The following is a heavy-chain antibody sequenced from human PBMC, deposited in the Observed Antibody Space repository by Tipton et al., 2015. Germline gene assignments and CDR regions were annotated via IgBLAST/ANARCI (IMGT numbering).Heavy chain of an antibody. CDR2: IYHRGST. V-gene: IGHV4-39*01. D-gene: IGHD2-21*01. CDR1: GGSISSSSYY. J-gene: IGHJ4*02. Sequence: GLVKPSETLSLTCTVSGGSISSSSYYWGWIRLPPGKGLEWIGSIYHRGSTSYNPSLKSRLSISVDTSNNQFSLTLSSVTAADTAVYYCARQGLGIPFDSWGQGTLVTVST. CDR3: ARQGLGIPFDS.